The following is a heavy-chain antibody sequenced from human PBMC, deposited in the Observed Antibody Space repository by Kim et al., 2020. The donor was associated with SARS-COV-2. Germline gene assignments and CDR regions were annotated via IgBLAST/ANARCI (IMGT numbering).Heavy chain of an antibody. V-gene: IGHV3-9*01. D-gene: IGHD1-1*01. Sequence: GGSLRLSCAASGFIFGDYAMHWVRQAPGKGLEWVSGLSRTGAIIGYADSVNGRFTISRDNAKNSLFLEMNSLRTEDTALYYCTKGTLERRDDLESWGQGTLVTVSS. CDR2: LSRTGAII. J-gene: IGHJ1*01. CDR3: TKGTLERRDDLES. CDR1: GFIFGDYA.